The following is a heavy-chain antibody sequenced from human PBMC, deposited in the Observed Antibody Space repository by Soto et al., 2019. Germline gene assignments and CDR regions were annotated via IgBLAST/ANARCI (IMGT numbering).Heavy chain of an antibody. V-gene: IGHV1-69*13. CDR1: GGTFSSYA. CDR2: IIPIFGTA. D-gene: IGHD3-10*01. Sequence: SVKVSCKASGGTFSSYAISWVRQAPGQGLEWMGGIIPIFGTANYAQKFQGRVTITADESTSTAYMELSSLRSEDTAVYYCASCPPYGSGGNCYVLAVWGQGTTVTVSS. CDR3: ASCPPYGSGGNCYVLAV. J-gene: IGHJ6*02.